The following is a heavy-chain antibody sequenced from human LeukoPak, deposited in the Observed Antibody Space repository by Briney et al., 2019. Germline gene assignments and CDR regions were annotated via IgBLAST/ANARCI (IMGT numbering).Heavy chain of an antibody. CDR2: ISSGSGTI. J-gene: IGHJ3*02. Sequence: PGGSLRLSCAASGFSFSSYSMNWVRQAPGKGLEYVSYISSGSGTIYYADSVQGRFIISRDNAKNSLYLQMNSLSAEDTAVYYCARAQKYSYDAFDIWGQGTMVTVSS. CDR1: GFSFSSYS. V-gene: IGHV3-48*04. D-gene: IGHD4-11*01. CDR3: ARAQKYSYDAFDI.